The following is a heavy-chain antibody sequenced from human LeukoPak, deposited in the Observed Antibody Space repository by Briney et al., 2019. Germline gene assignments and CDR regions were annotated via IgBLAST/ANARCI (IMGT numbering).Heavy chain of an antibody. J-gene: IGHJ6*02. Sequence: ASVKVSCKASGYTFTSCYMHWVRQAPGQGLEWMGIINPSGGSTSYAQKFQGRVTMTRDTSTSTVYMELSSLRSEDTAVYCCARDCGPSSSWYLFDVWGQGTTVTVSS. CDR3: ARDCGPSSSWYLFDV. V-gene: IGHV1-46*01. D-gene: IGHD6-13*01. CDR1: GYTFTSCY. CDR2: INPSGGST.